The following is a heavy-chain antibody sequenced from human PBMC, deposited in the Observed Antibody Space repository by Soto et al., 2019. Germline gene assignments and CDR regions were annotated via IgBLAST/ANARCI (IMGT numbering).Heavy chain of an antibody. CDR1: GFTFSDHY. V-gene: IGHV3-72*01. CDR2: IRKKVNSYTT. D-gene: IGHD2-21*02. J-gene: IGHJ4*02. Sequence: EVQLVESGGGLVQPGGSLRLSCAASGFTFSDHYMDWVRQAPGKGLEWVGRIRKKVNSYTTEYAASVKGRFTISRDDSKNSLYLQMNSLKTEDTAFYCCARVATAYNYDYWGQGTLVTVSS. CDR3: ARVATAYNYDY.